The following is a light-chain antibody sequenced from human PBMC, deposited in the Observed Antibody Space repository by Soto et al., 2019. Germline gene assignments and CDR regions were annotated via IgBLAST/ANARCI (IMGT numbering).Light chain of an antibody. CDR3: MQGTHWPWT. Sequence: DVVMTHSQLSLPVTLGQPASISCRSSQSLVYRDGNTYLNWFQQRPVQSPRRPIYIVSTRDSGVPDRFSGRGSGTDFTLKISRVEAEDVGVYYCMQGTHWPWTFGQGTEIEMK. CDR1: QSLVYRDGNTY. J-gene: IGKJ1*01. CDR2: IVS. V-gene: IGKV2-30*01.